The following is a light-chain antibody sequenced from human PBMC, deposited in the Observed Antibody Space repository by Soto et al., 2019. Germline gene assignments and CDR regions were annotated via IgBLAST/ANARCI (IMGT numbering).Light chain of an antibody. J-gene: IGKJ5*01. CDR3: QQGDSFPIT. CDR1: QSISRW. Sequence: DLQMTQSPSSVSASVGDRVTITCRASQSISRWLAWYLQKPGTVPKLLIYEASSLQSGVPPRFSGSGAGTEFTLTITSLQPEDFGTYYCQQGDSFPITFGQGTRLEIK. V-gene: IGKV1-12*01. CDR2: EAS.